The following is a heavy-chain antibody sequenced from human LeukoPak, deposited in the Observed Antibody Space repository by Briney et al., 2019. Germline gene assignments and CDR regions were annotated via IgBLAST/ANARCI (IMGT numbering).Heavy chain of an antibody. V-gene: IGHV3-23*01. CDR2: ISGSGGST. Sequence: PGGSLRLSCAASGFTFSSYAMSWVRQAPGKGLEWVSAISGSGGSTYYADSVKGRFTISRDNSKNTLYLQMNSLRAEDTAVYYCAKGGYDFWSGLRAFDIWGQGTMVTVSS. CDR1: GFTFSSYA. J-gene: IGHJ3*02. D-gene: IGHD3-3*01. CDR3: AKGGYDFWSGLRAFDI.